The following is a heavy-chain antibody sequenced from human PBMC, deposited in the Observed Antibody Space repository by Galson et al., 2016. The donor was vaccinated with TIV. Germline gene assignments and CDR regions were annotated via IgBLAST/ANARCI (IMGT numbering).Heavy chain of an antibody. Sequence: QSGAEVKKPGESLKISCKASGYSFTRYWIGWVRQMPGKGLEWMGMIYPDDSDPRYSLSFRGQVTISVDRSINTAYLQRSSLRASDTAIYFCARHDVPDCDGNCYTEFFFDYWGRGTLVTVSS. D-gene: IGHD3-16*02. CDR2: IYPDDSDP. CDR3: ARHDVPDCDGNCYTEFFFDY. CDR1: GYSFTRYW. J-gene: IGHJ4*02. V-gene: IGHV5-51*01.